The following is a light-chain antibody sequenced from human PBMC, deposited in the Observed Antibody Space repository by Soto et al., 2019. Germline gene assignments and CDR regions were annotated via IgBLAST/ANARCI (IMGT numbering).Light chain of an antibody. CDR2: SNN. CDR3: AAWDDSLNAL. Sequence: QSALTQPPSASGTPRQRVTISCSGSSSNIGSNTVNWYQQLPGTAPKLLIYSNNQRPSGVPDRFSGSKSGTSASLAISGLQSEDEADYYCAAWDDSLNALFGGGTKLTVL. CDR1: SSNIGSNT. J-gene: IGLJ3*02. V-gene: IGLV1-44*01.